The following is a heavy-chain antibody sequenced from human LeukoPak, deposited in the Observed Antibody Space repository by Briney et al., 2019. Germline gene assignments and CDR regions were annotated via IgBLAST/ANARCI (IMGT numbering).Heavy chain of an antibody. J-gene: IGHJ3*02. CDR1: GFTFSSYS. CDR3: AKAPPPYCSGGSCFDAFDI. D-gene: IGHD2-15*01. CDR2: ISSSSSYI. V-gene: IGHV3-21*04. Sequence: GGSLRLSCAASGFTFSSYSMNWVRQAPGKGLEWVSSISSSSSYIYYADSVKGRFTISRDNAKNSLYLQMNSLRAEDTAVYYCAKAPPPYCSGGSCFDAFDIWGQGTMVTVSS.